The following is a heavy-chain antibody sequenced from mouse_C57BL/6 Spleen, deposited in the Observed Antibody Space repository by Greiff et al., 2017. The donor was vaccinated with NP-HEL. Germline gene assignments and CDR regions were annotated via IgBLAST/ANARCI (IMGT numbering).Heavy chain of an antibody. D-gene: IGHD3-1*01. CDR2: IDPETGGT. V-gene: IGHV1-15*01. CDR3: TRREARGFAY. J-gene: IGHJ3*01. CDR1: GYTFTDYE. Sequence: VKLMESGAELVRPGASVTLSCKASGYTFTDYEMHWVKQTPVHGLEWIGAIDPETGGTAYNQKFKGKAILTADKSSSTAYMELRSLTSEDSAVYYCTRREARGFAYWGQGTLVTVSA.